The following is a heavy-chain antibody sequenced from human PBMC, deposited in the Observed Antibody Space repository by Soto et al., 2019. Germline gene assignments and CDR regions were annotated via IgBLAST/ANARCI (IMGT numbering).Heavy chain of an antibody. CDR1: GGSISSSSYY. J-gene: IGHJ6*03. V-gene: IGHV4-39*01. CDR3: ARQPEVDTAIIRYMDV. D-gene: IGHD5-18*01. Sequence: SETLSLTCTVSGGSISSSSYYWGWIRQPPGKGLEWIGSIYYSGSTYYNPSLKSRVTISVDTSKNQFSLKLSSVTAADTAVYYCARQPEVDTAIIRYMDVWGKGTTVTVSS. CDR2: IYYSGST.